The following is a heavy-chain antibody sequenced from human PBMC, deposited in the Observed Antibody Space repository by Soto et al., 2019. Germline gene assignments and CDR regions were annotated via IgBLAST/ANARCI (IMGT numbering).Heavy chain of an antibody. CDR1: GYTFTGYY. V-gene: IGHV1-2*04. J-gene: IGHJ3*02. Sequence: ASVKVSCKASGYTFTGYYMHWVRQAPGQGLEWMGWINPNSGGTNYAQKFQGWVTMTRDTSISTAYMELSRLRSDDTAVYYCARGSPHGYCSGGSCYSGGAFDIWGQGTMVTVSS. CDR3: ARGSPHGYCSGGSCYSGGAFDI. D-gene: IGHD2-15*01. CDR2: INPNSGGT.